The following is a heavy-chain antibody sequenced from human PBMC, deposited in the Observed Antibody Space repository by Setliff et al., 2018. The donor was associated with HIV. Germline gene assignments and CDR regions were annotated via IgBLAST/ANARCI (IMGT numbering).Heavy chain of an antibody. Sequence: SVKVSCKASGDTFTSHAISWVRQAPGQGLEWMGGIIPIFGTPNYAQKFKGRLTITADESTSTVYMELSSLRSEDTAVYYCARDPRDIVVVIAPEPEPYYYYGMDVWGEGTTVTVSS. CDR2: IIPIFGTP. CDR3: ARDPRDIVVVIAPEPEPYYYYGMDV. V-gene: IGHV1-69*13. D-gene: IGHD2-15*01. CDR1: GDTFTSHA. J-gene: IGHJ6*04.